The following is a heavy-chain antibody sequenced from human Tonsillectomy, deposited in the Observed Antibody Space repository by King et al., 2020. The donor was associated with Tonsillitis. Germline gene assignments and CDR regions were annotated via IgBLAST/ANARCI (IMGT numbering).Heavy chain of an antibody. CDR1: GGSVSSYY. D-gene: IGHD2-2*01. V-gene: IGHV4-59*02. Sequence: VQLQESGPGLVKSSETLSLTCTVSGGSVSSYYWSWLRQPPGKGLEWIGYIYHSGSTNYNPSLKSRLTISVDTSKNRFSLNLSSVTAADTAVYYCAIGGVVPPAAQTYWYFDLWGRGTLVTVSS. J-gene: IGHJ2*01. CDR3: AIGGVVPPAAQTYWYFDL. CDR2: IYHSGST.